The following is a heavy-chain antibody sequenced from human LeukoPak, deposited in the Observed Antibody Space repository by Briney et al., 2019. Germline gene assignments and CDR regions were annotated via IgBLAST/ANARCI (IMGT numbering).Heavy chain of an antibody. CDR1: GYTFTGYY. D-gene: IGHD3-22*01. V-gene: IGHV1-18*04. Sequence: GASVKVSCKASGYTFTGYYMHWVRQAPGQGLEWMGWISAYNGNTNYAQKLQGRVTMTTDTSTSTAYMELRSLRSDDTAVYYCARALYYYDSSGYRYYYYMDVWGKGTTVTISS. CDR2: ISAYNGNT. CDR3: ARALYYYDSSGYRYYYYMDV. J-gene: IGHJ6*03.